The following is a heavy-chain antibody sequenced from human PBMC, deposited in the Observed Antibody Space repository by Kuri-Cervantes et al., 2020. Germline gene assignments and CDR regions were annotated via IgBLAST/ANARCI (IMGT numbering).Heavy chain of an antibody. CDR2: ISYDGSNK. CDR3: AREYYYDSSGLWGYYYYYGMDV. V-gene: IGHV3-30*03. J-gene: IGHJ6*02. D-gene: IGHD3-22*01. Sequence: GGSLRLSCAASGFTFSSYGMHWVRQAPGKGLEWVAVISYDGSNKYYADSVKGRFTISRDNSKNTLYLQMNSLRAEDTAVYYCAREYYYDSSGLWGYYYYYGMDVWGQGTTVTVSS. CDR1: GFTFSSYG.